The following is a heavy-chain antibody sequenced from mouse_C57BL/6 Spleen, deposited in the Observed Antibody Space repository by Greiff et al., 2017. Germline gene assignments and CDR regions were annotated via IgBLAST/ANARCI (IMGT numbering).Heavy chain of an antibody. Sequence: QVQLQQSGAELVKPGASVKISCKASGYAFSSYWMNWVKQRPGKGLEWIGQIYPGDGDTNYNGKFKGKATLTADKSSSTAYMQLSSLTSEDSSVYFCARTGPAAQATDYWGQGTTLTVSS. CDR1: GYAFSSYW. CDR3: ARTGPAAQATDY. J-gene: IGHJ2*01. V-gene: IGHV1-80*01. CDR2: IYPGDGDT. D-gene: IGHD3-2*02.